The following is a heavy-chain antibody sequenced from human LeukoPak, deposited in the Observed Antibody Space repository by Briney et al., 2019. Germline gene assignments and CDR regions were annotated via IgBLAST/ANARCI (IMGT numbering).Heavy chain of an antibody. D-gene: IGHD3-22*01. Sequence: GGSLRLSCAASGFTFSSYGMHWVRQAPGKGLEWVAVISYDGSNEYYADSVKGRFTISRDNSKNTLYLQMNSLRVEDTAVYYCARVLNYYDSSGYYFSYWGQGTLVTVSS. J-gene: IGHJ4*02. V-gene: IGHV3-30*03. CDR3: ARVLNYYDSSGYYFSY. CDR1: GFTFSSYG. CDR2: ISYDGSNE.